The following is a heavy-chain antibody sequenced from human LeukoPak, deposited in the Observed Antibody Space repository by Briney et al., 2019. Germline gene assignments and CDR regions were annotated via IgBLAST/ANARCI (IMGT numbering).Heavy chain of an antibody. D-gene: IGHD2-8*01. V-gene: IGHV3-30*02. CDR3: ARALYLHQYSFDY. Sequence: PGGSLRLSCAASGFNFIIFGMHWVRQAPGKGLEWVAFIRSDGSFESYGDSVKGRFTVSRDNSRNTMFLQMNSLRAEDTAVYYCARALYLHQYSFDYWGQGTLVTVSS. CDR1: GFNFIIFG. J-gene: IGHJ4*02. CDR2: IRSDGSFE.